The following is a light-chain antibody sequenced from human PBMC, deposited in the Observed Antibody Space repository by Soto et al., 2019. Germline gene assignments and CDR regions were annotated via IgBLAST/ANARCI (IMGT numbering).Light chain of an antibody. Sequence: EIVLTQSPGTLSLSPGERAALSCRASQSISSSYIAWYQQKPGQAPRLLIYGASSRATGMPDRFSGSGSGTDFTLTISRLEPEDFAVYYCQQYGSSPPMYTFGQGTKLEMK. CDR1: QSISSSY. CDR2: GAS. CDR3: QQYGSSPPMYT. J-gene: IGKJ2*01. V-gene: IGKV3-20*01.